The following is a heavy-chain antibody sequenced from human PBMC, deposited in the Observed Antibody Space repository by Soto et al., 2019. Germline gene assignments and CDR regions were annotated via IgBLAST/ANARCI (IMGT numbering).Heavy chain of an antibody. Sequence: QVQLVQSGAEVRKPGSSVKVSCKASGGTFSRHAISWVRQAPGQGLEWMGGIIPIFGTANHAQKFQGRVTITADKSTSTAYMELSSLRSEDTAVYYCARDQEVRGVNSKGPLDYWGQGTLVTVSS. CDR1: GGTFSRHA. CDR3: ARDQEVRGVNSKGPLDY. J-gene: IGHJ4*02. V-gene: IGHV1-69*06. CDR2: IIPIFGTA. D-gene: IGHD3-10*01.